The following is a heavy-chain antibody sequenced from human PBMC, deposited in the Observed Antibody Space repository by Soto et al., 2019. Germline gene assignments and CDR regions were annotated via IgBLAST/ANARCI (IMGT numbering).Heavy chain of an antibody. V-gene: IGHV3-30*18. CDR3: AKDYYDTLTGYYGPDY. CDR1: GFTFSSYG. D-gene: IGHD3-9*01. Sequence: VGSLRLSCAASGFTFSSYGIHWVRQAPGKGLEWVAVISYDGSNKYYADSVKGRFTISRDNSKNLLYLQVNSLGAEDTAVYYCAKDYYDTLTGYYGPDYWGQGTLVTVS. J-gene: IGHJ4*02. CDR2: ISYDGSNK.